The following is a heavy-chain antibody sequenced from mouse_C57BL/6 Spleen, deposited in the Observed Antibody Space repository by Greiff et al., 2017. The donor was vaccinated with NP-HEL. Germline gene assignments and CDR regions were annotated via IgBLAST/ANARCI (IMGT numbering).Heavy chain of an antibody. Sequence: VQLQQSGAELARPGASVKLSCKASGYTFTSYGISWVKQRTGQGLEWIGEIYPRSGNTYYNEKFKGKATLTADKSSSTAYMELRSLTSEDSAVYFCARTYYSNSPYAMDYWGQGTSVTVSS. D-gene: IGHD2-5*01. CDR2: IYPRSGNT. J-gene: IGHJ4*01. CDR1: GYTFTSYG. CDR3: ARTYYSNSPYAMDY. V-gene: IGHV1-81*01.